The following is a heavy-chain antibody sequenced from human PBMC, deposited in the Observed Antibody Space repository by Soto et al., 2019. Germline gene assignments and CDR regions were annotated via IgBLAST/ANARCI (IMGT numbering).Heavy chain of an antibody. Sequence: ASVKVSCKASGYTFTNYAMHWVRQAPGQRLEWMGWINAAIGNTKYSQKFQGSVTITRDTSASTAYMELSSLRSEDTAVYYCARDLPPVDYWGQGTLVTVSS. CDR2: INAAIGNT. CDR3: ARDLPPVDY. J-gene: IGHJ4*02. V-gene: IGHV1-3*01. CDR1: GYTFTNYA.